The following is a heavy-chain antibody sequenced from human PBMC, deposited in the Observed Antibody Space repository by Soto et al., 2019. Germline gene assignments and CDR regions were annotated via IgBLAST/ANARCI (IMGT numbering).Heavy chain of an antibody. CDR2: IYTSGST. CDR1: GGSISSYY. J-gene: IGHJ4*02. D-gene: IGHD4-17*01. CDR3: ARGDYGDYVSPPFDY. Sequence: LSLTCTVSGGSISSYYWSWIRQPAGKGLEWIGRIYTSGSTNYNPSLKSRVTISVDTSKNQFSLKLSSVTAADTAVYYCARGDYGDYVSPPFDYWGQGTLVTVSS. V-gene: IGHV4-4*07.